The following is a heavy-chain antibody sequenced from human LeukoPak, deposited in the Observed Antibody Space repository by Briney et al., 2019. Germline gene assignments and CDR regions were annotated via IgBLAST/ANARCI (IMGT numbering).Heavy chain of an antibody. CDR3: ARAGNDFWSGYYIQIDY. D-gene: IGHD3-3*01. J-gene: IGHJ4*02. CDR2: IYHSGST. V-gene: IGHV4-38-2*02. Sequence: PSETLSLTCTVSGYSISSGYYWGWIRQPPGKGLEWIGSIYHSGSTYYNPSLKSRVTISVDTSKNQFSLKLSSVTAADTAVYYCARAGNDFWSGYYIQIDYWGQGTLVTVSS. CDR1: GYSISSGYY.